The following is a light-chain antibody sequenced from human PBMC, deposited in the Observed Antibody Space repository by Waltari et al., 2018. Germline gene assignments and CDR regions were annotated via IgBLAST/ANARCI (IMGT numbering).Light chain of an antibody. Sequence: DIQMTQSPSSLSASVGDRVTITCRASQDIGDYLNWYQEKSGKGPKLLIYAASRLQSGVPSRFAGSGSGTVFTLTITSLQPEDFATYDCQHHFSTFPAFGQGTKVEIK. J-gene: IGKJ1*01. V-gene: IGKV1-39*01. CDR2: AAS. CDR1: QDIGDY. CDR3: QHHFSTFPA.